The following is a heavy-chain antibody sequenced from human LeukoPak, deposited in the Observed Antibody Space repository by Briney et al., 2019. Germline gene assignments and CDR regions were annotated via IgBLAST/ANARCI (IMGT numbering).Heavy chain of an antibody. J-gene: IGHJ6*02. CDR2: IYHSGST. CDR3: AGAPEGSRYVPTAGDMDV. Sequence: SGTLSLTCAVSGGSISSSNWWSWVRQPPGKGLEWIGEIYHSGSTNYNPSLKSRVTISVDKSKNQFSLKLSSVTAADTAVYYCAGAPEGSRYVPTAGDMDVWGQGTTVTVSS. CDR1: GGSISSSNW. V-gene: IGHV4-4*02. D-gene: IGHD5-12*01.